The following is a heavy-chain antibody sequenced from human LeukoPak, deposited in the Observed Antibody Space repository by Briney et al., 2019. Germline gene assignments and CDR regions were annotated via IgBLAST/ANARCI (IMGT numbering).Heavy chain of an antibody. CDR1: GGSISSGGYS. D-gene: IGHD3-22*01. Sequence: PSQTLSLTCAVSGGSISSGGYSWSWIRQPPGKGLEWIGYIYHSGSTYYNPSLKSRVTISVDRSKNQFSLKLSSVTAADTAVYYCARGKGRYYDSSGYLGYYYGMEVWGQGTTVTVSS. CDR3: ARGKGRYYDSSGYLGYYYGMEV. V-gene: IGHV4-30-2*01. J-gene: IGHJ6*02. CDR2: IYHSGST.